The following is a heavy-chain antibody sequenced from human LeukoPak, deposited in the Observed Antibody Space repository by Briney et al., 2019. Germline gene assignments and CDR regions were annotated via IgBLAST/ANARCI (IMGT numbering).Heavy chain of an antibody. V-gene: IGHV7-4-1*02. J-gene: IGHJ6*03. CDR1: GYTFTSYA. CDR3: ARGYCTNGVCYRPYMDV. Sequence: GASVKVSCKASGYTFTSYAMNWVRQAPGQGLEWMGWINTNTGNPTYAQGFTGRFVFSLDTSVSTAYLQISSLKAEDTAVYYCARGYCTNGVCYRPYMDVWGKGTTVTVSS. CDR2: INTNTGNP. D-gene: IGHD2-8*01.